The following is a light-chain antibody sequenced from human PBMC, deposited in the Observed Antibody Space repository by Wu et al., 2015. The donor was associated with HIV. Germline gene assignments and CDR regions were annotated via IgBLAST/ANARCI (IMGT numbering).Light chain of an antibody. J-gene: IGKJ1*01. V-gene: IGKV1-5*03. CDR2: WSS. Sequence: DIQMTQSPPTLSASVGDRVTITCRASESLSSRLAWYQQKPGKAPQLLIYWSSTLESGVPSRFSGSGSDTEFTLTISSLQPDDFATYYCQQYISYSAWTFGQGTKVEIK. CDR1: ESLSSR. CDR3: QQYISYSAWT.